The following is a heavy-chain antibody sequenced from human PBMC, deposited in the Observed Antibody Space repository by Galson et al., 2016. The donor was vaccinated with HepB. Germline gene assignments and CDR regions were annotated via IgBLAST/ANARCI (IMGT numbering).Heavy chain of an antibody. CDR3: ARSPPPATPTAGSLDI. CDR1: RFTLTTYA. J-gene: IGHJ3*02. CDR2: IWFDGINN. Sequence: SLRLSCATSRFTLTTYAIHWVRQAPGKGLEWLAVIWFDGINNFYADSVKGRFTISRDDSKNTVYLQMNSLRVEDTAVYYCARSPPPATPTAGSLDIWGQGTVLTVSS. V-gene: IGHV3-33*01.